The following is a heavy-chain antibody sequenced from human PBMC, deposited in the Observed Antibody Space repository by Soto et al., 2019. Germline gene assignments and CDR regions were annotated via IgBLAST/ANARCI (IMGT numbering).Heavy chain of an antibody. V-gene: IGHV3-13*01. Sequence: EVQLVESGGGLVQPGGSLRLSCAASGFTLSSYDIHWVRQATGEGLAWVSGIGSGGDTHYADSVKGRFIISREDGKNSLYPQMNNLRVGETAVYYCTRKTPPTGMEVWGQGATVTVSS. J-gene: IGHJ6*02. CDR3: TRKTPPTGMEV. D-gene: IGHD3-9*01. CDR2: IGSGGDT. CDR1: GFTLSSYD.